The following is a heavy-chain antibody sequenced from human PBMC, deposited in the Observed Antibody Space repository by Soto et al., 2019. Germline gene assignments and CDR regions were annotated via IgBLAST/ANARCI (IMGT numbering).Heavy chain of an antibody. Sequence: SETLSLTCTVSGGSISSSSYYWGWIRQPPGKGLEWIGSIYYSGSTYYNPSLKRRVTISVDTAKNQFSLELSSVTAADTAVYYCARREEGGIAAAGRRGSYYFDYWGQGTLVTVSS. CDR3: ARREEGGIAAAGRRGSYYFDY. CDR1: GGSISSSSYY. D-gene: IGHD6-13*01. V-gene: IGHV4-39*01. J-gene: IGHJ4*02. CDR2: IYYSGST.